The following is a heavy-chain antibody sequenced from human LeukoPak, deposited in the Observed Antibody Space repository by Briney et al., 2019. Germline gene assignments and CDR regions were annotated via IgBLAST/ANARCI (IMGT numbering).Heavy chain of an antibody. D-gene: IGHD3-9*01. V-gene: IGHV4-31*03. Sequence: SQTLSLTCTVSGGSISSGGCYWSWIRQHPGKGLEWIGYIYYSGITYYNPSLKSRVTISVDTSKNQFSLKLNSVTAADTAVYYCAREGVLRYYFDYWGQGTLVTVSS. CDR3: AREGVLRYYFDY. CDR1: GGSISSGGCY. CDR2: IYYSGIT. J-gene: IGHJ4*02.